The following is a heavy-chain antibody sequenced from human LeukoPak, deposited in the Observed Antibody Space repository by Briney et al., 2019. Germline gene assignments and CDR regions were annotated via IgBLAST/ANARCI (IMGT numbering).Heavy chain of an antibody. CDR3: ARENFSSGSDYFDY. Sequence: GGSLRLSCAASGFTFSSYWMNWVRQAPGKGLEWGANIKEDGSEKYYVDSVKGRFTISRDNPKNSLYLQMNSLRAEDTAVYYCARENFSSGSDYFDYWGQGTLVTVSS. CDR2: IKEDGSEK. V-gene: IGHV3-7*01. CDR1: GFTFSSYW. D-gene: IGHD2-15*01. J-gene: IGHJ4*02.